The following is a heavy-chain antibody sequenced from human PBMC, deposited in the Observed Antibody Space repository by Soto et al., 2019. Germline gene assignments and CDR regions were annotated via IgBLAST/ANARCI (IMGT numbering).Heavy chain of an antibody. D-gene: IGHD4-4*01. V-gene: IGHV3-9*01. CDR2: ISWNSDNI. Sequence: PGGSLRRSCAASGFTFDDYAMHWVRQAPGKGLEWVSGISWNSDNIVYADSVKGRFTISRDNAKNSLYLQMNSLRAEDTALYYCAKDLYSNYGDAFDIWGQGTMVTVSS. CDR3: AKDLYSNYGDAFDI. J-gene: IGHJ3*02. CDR1: GFTFDDYA.